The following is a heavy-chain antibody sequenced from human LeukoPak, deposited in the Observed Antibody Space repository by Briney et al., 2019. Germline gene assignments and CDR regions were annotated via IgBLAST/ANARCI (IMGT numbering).Heavy chain of an antibody. V-gene: IGHV3-21*01. D-gene: IGHD3-22*01. Sequence: GGSLRLSCAASGFTFSSYSMNWVRQAPGKGLEWVSSISSSSSYIYYADSVKGRFTISGDTAKNSLYLQMNSLRAEDTAVYYCARDASAPGSINYYDSSGYYLSYWGQGTLVTVSS. CDR3: ARDASAPGSINYYDSSGYYLSY. CDR2: ISSSSSYI. J-gene: IGHJ4*02. CDR1: GFTFSSYS.